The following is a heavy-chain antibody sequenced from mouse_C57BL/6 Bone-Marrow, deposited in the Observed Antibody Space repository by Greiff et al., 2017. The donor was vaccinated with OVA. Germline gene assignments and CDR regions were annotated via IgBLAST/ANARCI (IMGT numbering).Heavy chain of an antibody. CDR2: ISSGSSTI. CDR1: GFTFSDYG. Sequence: EVQLVESGGGLVKPGGSLKLSCAASGFTFSDYGMHWVRQAPEKGLEWVAYISSGSSTIYYADTVKGRFTISRDNAKNTLFVQMTSLRSEDTAMYYCASTVVAYYYAMDYWGQGTSVTVSS. V-gene: IGHV5-17*01. CDR3: ASTVVAYYYAMDY. J-gene: IGHJ4*01. D-gene: IGHD1-1*01.